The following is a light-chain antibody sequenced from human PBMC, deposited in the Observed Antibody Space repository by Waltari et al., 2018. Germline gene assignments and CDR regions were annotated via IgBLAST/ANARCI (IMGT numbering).Light chain of an antibody. CDR1: QSVTTK. J-gene: IGKJ4*01. Sequence: EIVLTQSPATLSVFPGERATLSCRASQSVTTKLAWYQQKPGQAPRLLIYDASTRATGIPARFSGSGSGTEFTLTISSLQPEDFAVYYCQQYNNWPPLTFGGGTKVEIK. V-gene: IGKV3D-15*01. CDR2: DAS. CDR3: QQYNNWPPLT.